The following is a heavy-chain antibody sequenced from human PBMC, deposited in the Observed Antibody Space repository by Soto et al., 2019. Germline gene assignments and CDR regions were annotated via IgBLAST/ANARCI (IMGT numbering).Heavy chain of an antibody. CDR2: IYYSGST. V-gene: IGHV4-59*08. CDR3: ARHNYGSGSTYFDY. D-gene: IGHD3-10*01. J-gene: IGHJ4*02. Sequence: SETLSLTCTASGGSISSYYWSWIRQPPGKRLEWIGYIYYSGSTYYNPSLKSRVTISVDTSKNQFSLKMNSMTAADTSVYYCARHNYGSGSTYFDYWGQGTLVTVSS. CDR1: GGSISSYY.